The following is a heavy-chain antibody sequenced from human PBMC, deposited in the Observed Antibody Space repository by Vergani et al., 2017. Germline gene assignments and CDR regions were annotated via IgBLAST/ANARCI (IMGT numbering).Heavy chain of an antibody. CDR1: GDAISRDTYS. V-gene: IGHV4-30-4*07. CDR3: ARGQTGYSRDWSTYFFYMDV. J-gene: IGHJ6*03. CDR2: VYYSGTT. D-gene: IGHD3/OR15-3a*01. Sequence: QVQLQESGPRLVKPSETLSLTCTLSGDAISRDTYSWNWVRQPPGKPLEWIGSVYYSGTTYYNPSLGGRVTMSIDKSKNHFSLTLTSVTAADSAFYFCARGQTGYSRDWSTYFFYMDVWGKGTTVTVSS.